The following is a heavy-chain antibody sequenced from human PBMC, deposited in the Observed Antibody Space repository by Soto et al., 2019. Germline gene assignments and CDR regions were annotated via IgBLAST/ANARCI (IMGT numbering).Heavy chain of an antibody. CDR3: ARDLDRGEDFWSGYYFRGRGTYYYYGMDV. Sequence: SVKVSCKASGYTFTSYGISWVRQAPGQGLEWMGWISAYNGNTNYAQKLQGRVTMTTDTSTSTAYMELRSLRSDDTAVYYCARDLDRGEDFWSGYYFRGRGTYYYYGMDVWGQGTTVTVS. CDR2: ISAYNGNT. CDR1: GYTFTSYG. D-gene: IGHD3-3*01. V-gene: IGHV1-18*01. J-gene: IGHJ6*02.